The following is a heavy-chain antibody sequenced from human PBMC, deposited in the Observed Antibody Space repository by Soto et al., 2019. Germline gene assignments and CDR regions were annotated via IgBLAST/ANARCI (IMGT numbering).Heavy chain of an antibody. V-gene: IGHV4-30-4*01. Sequence: SETLSLTCAVSGGSISSGDNYWSWIRQPPGKGLEWIGYIYYSGSTYYNPSLKSRVTISVDTSKNQFSLKLRSVTAADTAVYFCVRGQPHRITIFEVVIRSYDYGMDVWGQGTTVTVSS. CDR2: IYYSGST. CDR3: VRGQPHRITIFEVVIRSYDYGMDV. D-gene: IGHD3-3*02. CDR1: GGSISSGDNY. J-gene: IGHJ6*02.